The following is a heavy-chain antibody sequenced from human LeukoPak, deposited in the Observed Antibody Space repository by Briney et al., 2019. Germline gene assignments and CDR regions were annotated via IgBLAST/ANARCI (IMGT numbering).Heavy chain of an antibody. Sequence: SQTLSLTCTVSGGSISSGGYYWSWIRQHPGEGLEWIGYIYYSGSTYYNPSLKSRVTISVDTSKNQFSLKLSSVTAADTAVYYCARVLTTTLSDYYGMDVWGQGTTVTVSS. CDR1: GGSISSGGYY. J-gene: IGHJ6*02. CDR2: IYYSGST. D-gene: IGHD4-17*01. CDR3: ARVLTTTLSDYYGMDV. V-gene: IGHV4-31*03.